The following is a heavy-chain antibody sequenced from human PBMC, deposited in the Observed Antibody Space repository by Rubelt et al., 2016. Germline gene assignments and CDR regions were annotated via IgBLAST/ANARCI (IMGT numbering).Heavy chain of an antibody. D-gene: IGHD6-19*01. CDR3: ARGPYSSGWYGDY. J-gene: IGHJ4*02. V-gene: IGHV4-38-2*02. Sequence: QVQLQESGPGLVKPSETLSLTCTVSGYSISSGYYWGWIRQPPGKGLEWIGNVHHSGSTYYNPSLKSRVTISVDTSKNQFSLRLSSGTAADTAVYYCARGPYSSGWYGDYWGQGTLVTVSS. CDR1: GYSISSGYY. CDR2: VHHSGST.